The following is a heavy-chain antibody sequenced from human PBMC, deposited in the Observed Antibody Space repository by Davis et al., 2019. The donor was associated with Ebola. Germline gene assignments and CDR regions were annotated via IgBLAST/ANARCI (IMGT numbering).Heavy chain of an antibody. Sequence: ASVKVSCKTSGYTFTGHYIQWVRQAPGQGLEWMGRINPNSGGTNYAQKFQGRVTMTRDTSISTAYMEVGSLRSDDTAVYYCARAQFPTTSDHWGQGTLVTVSS. D-gene: IGHD1-1*01. CDR1: GYTFTGHY. CDR3: ARAQFPTTSDH. J-gene: IGHJ4*02. CDR2: INPNSGGT. V-gene: IGHV1-2*06.